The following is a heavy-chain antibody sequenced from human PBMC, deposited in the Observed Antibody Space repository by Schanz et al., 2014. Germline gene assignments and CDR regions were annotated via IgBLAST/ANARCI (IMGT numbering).Heavy chain of an antibody. J-gene: IGHJ4*02. Sequence: VQLEQSGAEAKKPGSSVKVSCKASGGTFNSYTINRVLQAPGQGLEWMGRIIPILGIANYAQKFQDRVTITADMATSTAYMELRSLRSEDTAVYYCARGDDDSRTDFWGQGTLVTVSS. D-gene: IGHD4-17*01. CDR1: GGTFNSYT. CDR3: ARGDDDSRTDF. V-gene: IGHV1-69*02. CDR2: IIPILGIA.